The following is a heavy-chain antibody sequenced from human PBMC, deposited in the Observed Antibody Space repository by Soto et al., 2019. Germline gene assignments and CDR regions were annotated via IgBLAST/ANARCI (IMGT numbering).Heavy chain of an antibody. CDR3: ARESEDLTPNFDY. Sequence: EVQLVESGGGLVKPGGSLRLSCAASGFTFTRYSMNWVRQAPGMGLELVSSISITTNYIYYGDYMKGRFPISRDNAKNSLYLEMNSLRAEDTAVYYCARESEDLTPNFDYWGQGTLVTVSS. V-gene: IGHV3-21*06. J-gene: IGHJ4*02. CDR1: GFTFTRYS. CDR2: ISITTNYI.